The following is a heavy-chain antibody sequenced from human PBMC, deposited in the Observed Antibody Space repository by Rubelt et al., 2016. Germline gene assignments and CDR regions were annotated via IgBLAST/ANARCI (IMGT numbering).Heavy chain of an antibody. Sequence: QVHLQESGPRLLKPSETLFLTCNVSGGSIRTDGFYWTWIRQRPGKGLEWVGYLYSSGSTYYNPSLKSRDTISVDTSKKQFSRNGDSGPASDTAVYYCARAPSDWSRKIDYWGQGTLVTVSS. CDR3: ARAPSDWSRKIDY. D-gene: IGHD3-9*01. CDR2: LYSSGST. V-gene: IGHV4-31*02. CDR1: GGSIRTDGFY. J-gene: IGHJ4*02.